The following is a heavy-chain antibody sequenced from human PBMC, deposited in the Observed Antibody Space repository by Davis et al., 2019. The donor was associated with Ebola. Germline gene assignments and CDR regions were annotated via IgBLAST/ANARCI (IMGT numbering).Heavy chain of an antibody. Sequence: ASVPVSCKASGYTFTSYDVSWVRQAAGQGPEWMGWMNPNSGNTGYSRKFQGRVTMTRNNYISTAYMELSGLRSEDTAVYYCARGGGDGGTEYFHHWGQGTLVTVSS. CDR3: ARGGGDGGTEYFHH. V-gene: IGHV1-8*01. CDR1: GYTFTSYD. J-gene: IGHJ1*01. D-gene: IGHD4-23*01. CDR2: MNPNSGNT.